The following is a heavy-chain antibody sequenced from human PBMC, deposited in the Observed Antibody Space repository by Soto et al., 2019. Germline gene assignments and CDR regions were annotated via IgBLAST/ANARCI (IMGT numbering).Heavy chain of an antibody. CDR3: AKKVNSGSGSQYFDY. D-gene: IGHD3-10*01. V-gene: IGHV3-23*01. J-gene: IGHJ4*02. Sequence: GGSLRLSCAASGFTFSNYAMSWVRQAPGKGLEWVSGFRAGGDDGTTYYADSVKGRFTISRDNSKNTLFLQMNSLRAEDTAIYYCAKKVNSGSGSQYFDYFGQGTLVTVSS. CDR2: FRAGGDDGTT. CDR1: GFTFSNYA.